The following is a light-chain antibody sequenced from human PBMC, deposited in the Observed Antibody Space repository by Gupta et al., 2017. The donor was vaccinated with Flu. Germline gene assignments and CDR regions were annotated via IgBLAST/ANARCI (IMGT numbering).Light chain of an antibody. Sequence: QPVLTPPPSVSGTPGQRVTISCSGGSSNVGNNYVYWYRQFPGAATKLLIFRSNQRPSGVYDRFAGSKSGTSASLAISVLRSEDEAYYSGAAWDDSLNGVVFGGGTKLTVL. CDR1: SSNVGNNY. CDR2: RSN. CDR3: AAWDDSLNGVV. J-gene: IGLJ2*01. V-gene: IGLV1-47*01.